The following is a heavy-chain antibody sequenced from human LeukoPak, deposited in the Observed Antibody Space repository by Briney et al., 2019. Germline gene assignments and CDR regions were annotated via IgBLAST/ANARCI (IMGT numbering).Heavy chain of an antibody. Sequence: GGSLRLSCAASGFTFSSYGMHWAPRPPGRGWGGGAFIRYDGSNKYYADSVKGRFTISRDNTKNSLYLQMNSLRAEDTAVYYCARAQGIIRPYDAFDIWGQGTMVTVSS. CDR3: ARAQGIIRPYDAFDI. CDR1: GFTFSSYG. J-gene: IGHJ3*02. V-gene: IGHV3-30*02. D-gene: IGHD2-21*01. CDR2: IRYDGSNK.